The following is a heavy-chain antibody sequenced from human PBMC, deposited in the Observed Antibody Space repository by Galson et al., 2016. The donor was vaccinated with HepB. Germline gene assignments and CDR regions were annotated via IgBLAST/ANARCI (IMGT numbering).Heavy chain of an antibody. Sequence: SLRLSCAASGFTFSSYWMSWVRQAPGKGLEWVANIKQDGSEKYYVDSVKGRFTISRDNAKYSLYLQMNSLRAEDTAVYYCARAAERWSSSHGKYWGQGTLVTVSS. D-gene: IGHD6-13*01. V-gene: IGHV3-7*01. CDR3: ARAAERWSSSHGKY. J-gene: IGHJ4*02. CDR2: IKQDGSEK. CDR1: GFTFSSYW.